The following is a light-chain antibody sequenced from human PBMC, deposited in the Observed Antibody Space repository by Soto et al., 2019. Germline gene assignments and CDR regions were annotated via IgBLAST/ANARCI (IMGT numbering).Light chain of an antibody. J-gene: IGLJ1*01. CDR3: GTWDYTLSVYV. V-gene: IGLV1-44*01. Sequence: HSVLTQPPSASGTPGQRITISCSGDRSNIGTNPVAWYQQLPGTAPKLLINNDKHRPSGVPDRFSGSRSGASASLAISGLQAEDYFDYSCGTWDYTLSVYVSGP. CDR2: NDK. CDR1: RSNIGTNP.